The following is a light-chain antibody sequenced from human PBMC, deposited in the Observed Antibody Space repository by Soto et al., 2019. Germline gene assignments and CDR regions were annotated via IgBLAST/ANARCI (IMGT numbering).Light chain of an antibody. Sequence: EIVMTQSPATLSVSPGERATLSCRASQSVSDNLAWYQRKPGQAPRLLIYCASTRATGIPARFSGSGSETEFTLTISSLQSEDFAIYYCQQSNNWPYTFGQGTKVDIK. CDR2: CAS. V-gene: IGKV3-15*01. J-gene: IGKJ2*01. CDR1: QSVSDN. CDR3: QQSNNWPYT.